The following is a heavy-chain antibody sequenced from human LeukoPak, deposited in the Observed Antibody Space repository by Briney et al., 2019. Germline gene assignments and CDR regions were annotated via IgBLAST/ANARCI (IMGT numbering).Heavy chain of an antibody. CDR2: IKSDGRT. D-gene: IGHD3-22*01. J-gene: IGHJ1*01. CDR3: ARAPSEIGGYYPEYFRH. Sequence: PGGSLRLSCAASGFTLSGDWMHWVRQAPGKGLVWVSRIKSDGRTNYADSVKGRFTISRDNAENTVSLQMNSLRAEDTGVYYCARAPSEIGGYYPEYFRHWGQGTLVIVSS. V-gene: IGHV3-74*01. CDR1: GFTLSGDW.